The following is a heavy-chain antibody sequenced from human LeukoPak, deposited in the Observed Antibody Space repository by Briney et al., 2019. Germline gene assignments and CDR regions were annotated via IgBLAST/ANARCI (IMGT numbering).Heavy chain of an antibody. D-gene: IGHD3-3*01. CDR2: ISDSGAST. J-gene: IGHJ4*02. V-gene: IGHV3-23*01. CDR3: AKCITIFGVVRYFDY. CDR1: RFTFSNYA. Sequence: GGSLRLSCAAPRFTFSNYAMSWVRQAPGKGLEWVSAISDSGASTFYADSVKGRFTISGDNSKNTLYLQMNSLRAEDTAIYYCAKCITIFGVVRYFDYWGQGTLVIVSS.